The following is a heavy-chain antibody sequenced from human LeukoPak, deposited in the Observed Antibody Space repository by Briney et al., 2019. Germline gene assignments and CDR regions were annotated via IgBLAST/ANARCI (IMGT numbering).Heavy chain of an antibody. D-gene: IGHD6-19*01. V-gene: IGHV4-34*01. CDR1: GGSFSGYY. CDR2: INHSGST. CDR3: ARHEGSCWYDDTFNI. Sequence: SETLSLTCAVYGGSFSGYYWSWIRQPPGKGLEWIGEINHSGSTNYNPSLKSRVTISVDTSKNQFSLKLSSVTAADTAVYYCARHEGSCWYDDTFNIWGQGTMVTVSS. J-gene: IGHJ3*02.